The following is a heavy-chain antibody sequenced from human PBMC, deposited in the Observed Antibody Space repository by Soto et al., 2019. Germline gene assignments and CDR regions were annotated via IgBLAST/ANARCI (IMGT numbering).Heavy chain of an antibody. CDR2: ISSSSSYI. J-gene: IGHJ6*02. D-gene: IGHD3-9*01. V-gene: IGHV3-21*01. CDR1: GFTFSSYS. CDR3: ARDRPPDYDILTGYYKRGYYYYGMDV. Sequence: GGSLRLSCAASGFTFSSYSMNWVRQAPGKGLEWVSSISSSSSYIYYADSVKGRFTISRDNAKNSLYLQMNSLRAEDTAVYYCARDRPPDYDILTGYYKRGYYYYGMDVWGQGTTVTVSS.